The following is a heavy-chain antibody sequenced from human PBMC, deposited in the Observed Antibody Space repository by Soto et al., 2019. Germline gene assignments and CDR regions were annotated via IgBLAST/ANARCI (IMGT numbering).Heavy chain of an antibody. J-gene: IGHJ4*02. Sequence: LGESLKISCKGSGYSFTNYWIGWVRQMPGKGLEWMGIIFPGDSNTRYSPSFQGQVTISADKSISSAYLQWNSLKASDTAVYYCARLRHYSAYDFDYWGQGTLVTVSS. CDR3: ARLRHYSAYDFDY. D-gene: IGHD3-22*01. CDR2: IFPGDSNT. V-gene: IGHV5-51*01. CDR1: GYSFTNYW.